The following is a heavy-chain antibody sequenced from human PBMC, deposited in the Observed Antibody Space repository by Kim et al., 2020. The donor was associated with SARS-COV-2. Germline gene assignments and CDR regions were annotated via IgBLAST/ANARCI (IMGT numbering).Heavy chain of an antibody. V-gene: IGHV1-3*01. Sequence: KFKGRVPITRDTSASAAYMELSSLRSEDTAVYYCASTCSGGSCSGAFDYWGQGTLVTVSS. CDR3: ASTCSGGSCSGAFDY. J-gene: IGHJ4*02. D-gene: IGHD2-15*01.